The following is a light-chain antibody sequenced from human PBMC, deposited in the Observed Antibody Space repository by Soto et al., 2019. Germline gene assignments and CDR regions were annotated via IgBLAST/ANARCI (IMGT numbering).Light chain of an antibody. CDR3: QQYNNWPLT. CDR2: GAP. CDR1: QSVTTT. Sequence: EIVMPQSPATLSFSPGERATSSSRAIQSVTTTLAWYQQKPRQAPRLLISGAPTRAAGTPPMFSGSGSRTESTITIRGLPDEDFAVYYCQQYNNWPLTFGGGTKVEIK. V-gene: IGKV3-15*01. J-gene: IGKJ4*01.